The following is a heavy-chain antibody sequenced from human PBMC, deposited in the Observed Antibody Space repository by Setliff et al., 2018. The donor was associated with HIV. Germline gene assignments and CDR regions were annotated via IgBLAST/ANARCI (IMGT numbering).Heavy chain of an antibody. CDR2: IKQDGSEK. Sequence: PGGSLRLSCAASGFTFSSYWMSWVRQAPGKGLEWVANIKQDGSEKYYVDSVKGRFTISRDNAKNSLYLQMNSLRAEDTAVHYCAREALVSSYYFDYWGQGTLVTVSS. D-gene: IGHD6-6*01. V-gene: IGHV3-7*01. CDR1: GFTFSSYW. J-gene: IGHJ4*02. CDR3: AREALVSSYYFDY.